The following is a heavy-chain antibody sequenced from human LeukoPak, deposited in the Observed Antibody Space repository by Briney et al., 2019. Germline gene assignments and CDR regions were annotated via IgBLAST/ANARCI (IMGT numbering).Heavy chain of an antibody. CDR2: IYYSGST. D-gene: IGHD3-10*01. V-gene: IGHV4-61*01. CDR1: GGSVSSGSYY. CDR3: ARSHLWFGELLNYFDY. Sequence: SETLSLTCIVSGGSVSSGSYYWSWIRQPPGKGLEWIGYIYYSGSTNYNPSLKSRVTISVDTSKNQLSLKLSSVTAADTAVYYCARSHLWFGELLNYFDYWGQGTLVTVSS. J-gene: IGHJ4*02.